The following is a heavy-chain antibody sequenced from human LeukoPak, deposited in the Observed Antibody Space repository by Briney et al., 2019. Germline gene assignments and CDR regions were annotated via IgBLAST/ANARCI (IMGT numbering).Heavy chain of an antibody. CDR2: ISYDGSNK. J-gene: IGHJ4*02. CDR3: AKDGGRWYSSSWNYFDH. Sequence: GGSLRLSCAASGFTFSSYGIHWVRQAPGKGLEWVAVISYDGSNKYYADSVKGRFTISRDNSKNTLHLQMNSLRPEDTAVYYCAKDGGRWYSSSWNYFDHWGQGTLVTVSS. CDR1: GFTFSSYG. V-gene: IGHV3-30*18. D-gene: IGHD6-13*01.